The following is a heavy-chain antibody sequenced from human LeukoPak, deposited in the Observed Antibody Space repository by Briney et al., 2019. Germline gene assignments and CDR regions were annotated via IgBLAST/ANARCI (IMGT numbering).Heavy chain of an antibody. Sequence: GGSLRLSCAASGFTFSSYAMHWVRQAPGKGLEWVAVISYDGSNKYYADSVKGRFTISRDNSKNTLYLQMNSLRAEDTAVYYCARDLGKGHFDYWGQGTLVTVSS. V-gene: IGHV3-30*04. CDR2: ISYDGSNK. CDR3: ARDLGKGHFDY. CDR1: GFTFSSYA. J-gene: IGHJ4*02.